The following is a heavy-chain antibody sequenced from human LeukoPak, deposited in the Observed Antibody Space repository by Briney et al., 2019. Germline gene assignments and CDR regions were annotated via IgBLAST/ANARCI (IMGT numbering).Heavy chain of an antibody. CDR3: ATNYDILTGSPKDDAFDI. V-gene: IGHV3-11*03. D-gene: IGHD3-9*01. CDR1: GFTFSDYY. CDR2: ISSSSSYT. J-gene: IGHJ3*02. Sequence: GGSLRLSCAASGFTFSDYYMSWIRQAPGKGLECVSYISSSSSYTNYADSVKGRFTISRDNAKNSLYLQMNSLRAEDTAVYYCATNYDILTGSPKDDAFDIWGQGTMVTVSS.